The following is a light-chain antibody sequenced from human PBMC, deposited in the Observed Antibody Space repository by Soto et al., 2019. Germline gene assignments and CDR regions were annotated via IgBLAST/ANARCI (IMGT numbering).Light chain of an antibody. CDR2: AAS. CDR3: QKYNSAPLT. J-gene: IGKJ4*01. Sequence: DIQMTQSPSSLSASVGDRVTITCRASPGISNYLAWYQQKPGKFPKLLIYAASTLQSGVPSRFSGSRSGTDFTLTISSLQPEDVATYYCQKYNSAPLTFGVGTKVEIK. V-gene: IGKV1-27*01. CDR1: PGISNY.